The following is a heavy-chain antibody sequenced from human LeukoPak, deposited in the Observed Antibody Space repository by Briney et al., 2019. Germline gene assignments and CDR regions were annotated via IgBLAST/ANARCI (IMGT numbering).Heavy chain of an antibody. CDR3: ARAAYSSSWLTTSNDY. CDR1: GGTFSSYA. J-gene: IGHJ4*02. CDR2: IIPIFGTA. Sequence: RASVKVSCKASGGTFSSYAISWVRQAPGQGLEWMGGIIPIFGTANYAQKFQGRVTITADESTSTAYMELSSLRSEDTAVYYCARAAYSSSWLTTSNDYWGQGTLVTVSS. V-gene: IGHV1-69*13. D-gene: IGHD6-13*01.